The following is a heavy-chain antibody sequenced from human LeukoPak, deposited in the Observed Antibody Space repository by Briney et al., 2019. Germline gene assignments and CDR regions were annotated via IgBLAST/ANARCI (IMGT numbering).Heavy chain of an antibody. D-gene: IGHD3-22*01. CDR3: AREREYYYDSSGYLDY. CDR2: IYYSGST. J-gene: IGHJ4*02. Sequence: PSEALSLTCSVSGGSISSYYWSWIRQPPGKGLEWIGYIYYSGSTNYNPSLKSRVTISVDTSENQFSLKLSSVTAADTAVYYCAREREYYYDSSGYLDYWGQGTLVTVSS. CDR1: GGSISSYY. V-gene: IGHV4-59*01.